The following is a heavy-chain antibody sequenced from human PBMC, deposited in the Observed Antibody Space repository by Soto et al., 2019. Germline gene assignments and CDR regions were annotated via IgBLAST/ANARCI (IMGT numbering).Heavy chain of an antibody. CDR3: SPSIHGEFFQFDH. V-gene: IGHV3-21*01. J-gene: IGHJ4*02. D-gene: IGHD3-10*01. Sequence: GGSLRLSCAGSGFSFSSYSMNWVRQAPGKGLEWVSSISSSSSAIFYGDSVKGRFIISRDNAENSLYLQMNSLRAEDTAVYYCSPSIHGEFFQFDHWGQGTLVTVSS. CDR1: GFSFSSYS. CDR2: ISSSSSAI.